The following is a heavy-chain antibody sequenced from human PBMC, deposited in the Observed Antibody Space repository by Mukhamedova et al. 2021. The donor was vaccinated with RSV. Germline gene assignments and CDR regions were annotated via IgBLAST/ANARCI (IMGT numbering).Heavy chain of an antibody. D-gene: IGHD2-2*01. CDR2: IKQDGGEK. Sequence: NIKQDGGEKYYLDSVRGRFTISRDNAQNSLYLQMNNLRVEDTAVYYCARYKSTRSDLYDFDNWGQGTLGTVSS. V-gene: IGHV3-7*03. CDR3: ARYKSTRSDLYDFDN. J-gene: IGHJ4*02.